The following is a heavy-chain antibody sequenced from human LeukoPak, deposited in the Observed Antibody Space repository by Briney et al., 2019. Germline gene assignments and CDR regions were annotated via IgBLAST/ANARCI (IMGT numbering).Heavy chain of an antibody. CDR3: AKEYFRGRYLLASDY. D-gene: IGHD2-15*01. Sequence: PGGSLRLSCAASGFTFSSYSMNWVRQAPGKGLEWLSSISDGGRAFYADSVKGRFTISRDNSKNTLYLQMNSLRAEDTAVYYCAKEYFRGRYLLASDYWGQGTLVTVSS. J-gene: IGHJ4*02. CDR1: GFTFSSYS. V-gene: IGHV3-23*01. CDR2: ISDGGRA.